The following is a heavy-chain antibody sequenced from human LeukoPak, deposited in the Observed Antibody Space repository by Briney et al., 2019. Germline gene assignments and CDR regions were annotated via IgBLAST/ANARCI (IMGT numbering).Heavy chain of an antibody. CDR1: GSTFSSYA. CDR2: ISGSGGST. J-gene: IGHJ3*02. CDR3: AKADKGSGWSGGRDAFDI. D-gene: IGHD6-19*01. Sequence: GGPLRLSCAASGSTFSSYAMSWVRQAPGKGLEWVSAISGSGGSTYYADSVKGRFTISRDNSKNTLYLQMNSLRAEDTAVYYCAKADKGSGWSGGRDAFDIWGQGTMVTVSS. V-gene: IGHV3-23*01.